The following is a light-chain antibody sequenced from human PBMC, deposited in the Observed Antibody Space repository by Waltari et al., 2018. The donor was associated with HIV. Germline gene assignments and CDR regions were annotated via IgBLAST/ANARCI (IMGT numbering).Light chain of an antibody. CDR3: QVWDSSSDRGV. Sequence: SYVLTQPPSVSVAPGQTARITCGGNNIGSKSVHWYQQKPGQAPVLVVYDDSDRPSGDPERFLGPNLGNTATLTISRVEAGDEADYYCQVWDSSSDRGVFGGGTKLTVL. J-gene: IGLJ3*02. CDR2: DDS. CDR1: NIGSKS. V-gene: IGLV3-21*02.